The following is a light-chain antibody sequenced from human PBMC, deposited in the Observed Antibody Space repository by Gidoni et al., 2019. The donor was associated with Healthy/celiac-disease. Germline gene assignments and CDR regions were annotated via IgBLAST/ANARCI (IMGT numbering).Light chain of an antibody. Sequence: ALTQPPSASGSPGHSVTISCTGTSSDVGGYNYVSWYQQHPGKAPKLMIYDVSKRPSGVPDRFSGSKSGNTASLTVSGLQAEDEADYYCSSYAGSNIVVFGGGTKLTVL. CDR2: DVS. J-gene: IGLJ2*01. CDR3: SSYAGSNIVV. CDR1: SSDVGGYNY. V-gene: IGLV2-8*01.